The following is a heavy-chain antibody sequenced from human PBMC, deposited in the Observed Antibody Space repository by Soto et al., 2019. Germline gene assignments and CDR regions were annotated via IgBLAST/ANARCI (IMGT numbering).Heavy chain of an antibody. CDR1: GFTFSDYY. J-gene: IGHJ6*02. CDR2: MSGSGDAI. Sequence: GGSLRLSCTTSGFTFSDYYMTWARQAPGKGLEWISYMSGSGDAIYYADSVKGRFTISRDNAKNSLHLEMNSLRVEDTAMYYCVRGNFYYGMDVWGQGTTVTVSS. V-gene: IGHV3-11*01. CDR3: VRGNFYYGMDV.